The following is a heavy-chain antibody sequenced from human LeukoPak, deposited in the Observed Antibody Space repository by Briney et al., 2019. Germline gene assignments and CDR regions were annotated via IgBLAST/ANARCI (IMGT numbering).Heavy chain of an antibody. D-gene: IGHD1-26*01. CDR3: AREHRGWELPTHDAFGI. J-gene: IGHJ3*02. CDR1: GFTFSSYE. V-gene: IGHV3-48*03. CDR2: ISSSGSTI. Sequence: GGSLRLSCAASGFTFSSYEMNWVRQAPGKGLEWVSYISSSGSTIYYADSVKGRFTISRDNAKNSLYLQMNSLRAEDTAVYYCAREHRGWELPTHDAFGIWGQGTMVTVSS.